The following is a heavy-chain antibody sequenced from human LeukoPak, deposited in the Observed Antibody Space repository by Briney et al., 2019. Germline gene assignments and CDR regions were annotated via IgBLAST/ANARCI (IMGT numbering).Heavy chain of an antibody. J-gene: IGHJ4*02. CDR1: GFTFSSYG. CDR3: AKDYARLVIPDY. Sequence: GGSLRLSCAASGFTFSSYGMHWVRQAPGKWLEWVAVISYDGSNKYYADSVKGRFTISRDNSKNTLYLQMNSLRAEDTAVYYCAKDYARLVIPDYWGQGTLVTVSS. D-gene: IGHD3-9*01. CDR2: ISYDGSNK. V-gene: IGHV3-30*18.